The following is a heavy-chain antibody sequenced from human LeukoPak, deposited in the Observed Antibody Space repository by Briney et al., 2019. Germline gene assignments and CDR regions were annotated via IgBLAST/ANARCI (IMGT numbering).Heavy chain of an antibody. J-gene: IGHJ4*02. CDR1: GYTFTSYG. CDR3: ARDNGGPDY. V-gene: IGHV1-18*01. Sequence: ASVKVSCKASGYTFTSYGISWVRQAPGQGLEWMGWISAYNGNTNYAQKLQGRVTITRDTSASTAYMELSSLRSEDTAVYYCARDNGGPDYWGQGTLVTVSS. CDR2: ISAYNGNT. D-gene: IGHD4-23*01.